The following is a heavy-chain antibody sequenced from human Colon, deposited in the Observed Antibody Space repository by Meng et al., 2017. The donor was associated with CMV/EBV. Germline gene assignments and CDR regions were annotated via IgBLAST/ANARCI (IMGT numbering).Heavy chain of an antibody. Sequence: GSLRLSCAVYGGSLSGYYWSWIRQPPGKGLEWIGEINHSGSTNYNPSLKSRVTISVDTSKNQFSLKLSSVTAADTAVYYCARVQYSYGFDYWGQGTLVTVSS. J-gene: IGHJ4*02. CDR2: INHSGST. V-gene: IGHV4-34*01. CDR1: GGSLSGYY. D-gene: IGHD5-18*01. CDR3: ARVQYSYGFDY.